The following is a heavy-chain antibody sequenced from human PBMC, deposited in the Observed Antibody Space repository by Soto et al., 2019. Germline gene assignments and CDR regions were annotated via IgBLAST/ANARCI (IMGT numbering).Heavy chain of an antibody. Sequence: PSETLSLTCTVSGGSISSGGYYWSWIRQHPGKGLEWIGYIYYSGSTYYNPSLKSRVTISVDTSKNQFSLKLSSVTAADTAVYYCARPRLPPSYGMDVWGQGTTVTVSS. D-gene: IGHD2-21*02. J-gene: IGHJ6*02. CDR1: GGSISSGGYY. CDR3: ARPRLPPSYGMDV. V-gene: IGHV4-31*03. CDR2: IYYSGST.